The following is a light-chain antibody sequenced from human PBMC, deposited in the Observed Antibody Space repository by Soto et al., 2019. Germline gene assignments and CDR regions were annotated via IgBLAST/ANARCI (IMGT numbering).Light chain of an antibody. Sequence: EMVITQSPATLSATPGERATLSCRASQSVSSNFAWYQQKPVQAPRLLIYGASTRATGIPARFSGSGSGTEFTLTISILQSEDFTVYYCQQNNYLPRTFGQGGNVDIK. V-gene: IGKV3-15*01. CDR1: QSVSSN. CDR3: QQNNYLPRT. J-gene: IGKJ1*01. CDR2: GAS.